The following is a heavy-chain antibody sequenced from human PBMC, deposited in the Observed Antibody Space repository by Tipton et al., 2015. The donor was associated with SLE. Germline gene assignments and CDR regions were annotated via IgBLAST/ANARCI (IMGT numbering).Heavy chain of an antibody. D-gene: IGHD6-25*01. J-gene: IGHJ4*02. Sequence: TLSLTCTVSGDSISSSSYYWGWIRQPPGKGLEWIGSIYYSGSTYYNPSLKSRVTISVDTSKNQFSLKLSSVTAADTAVYYCARGIGWLSLDYWGQGTLVTVSS. CDR3: ARGIGWLSLDY. V-gene: IGHV4-39*07. CDR1: GDSISSSSYY. CDR2: IYYSGST.